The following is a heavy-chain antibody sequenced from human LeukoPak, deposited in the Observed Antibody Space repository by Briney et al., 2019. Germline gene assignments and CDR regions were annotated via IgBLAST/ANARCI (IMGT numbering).Heavy chain of an antibody. J-gene: IGHJ6*02. CDR2: IYTGGST. Sequence: SQTPTLTNTVNGGSNNSGGKEWSWRRQPDGTGKKWIGRIYTGGSTNENPSLNSRVTISVDTSKNQFSLKLSSVTAADTAVYYCASRVRMGQHLVLNPYGMVVWGQGTTVTVSS. CDR3: ASRVRMGQHLVLNPYGMVV. D-gene: IGHD6-13*01. V-gene: IGHV4-61*02. CDR1: GGSNNSGGKE.